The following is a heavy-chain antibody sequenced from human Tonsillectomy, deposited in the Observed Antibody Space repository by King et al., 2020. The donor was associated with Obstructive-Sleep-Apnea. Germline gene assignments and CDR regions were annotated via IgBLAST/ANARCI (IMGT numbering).Heavy chain of an antibody. CDR3: ARDLVPDAFDI. V-gene: IGHV3-48*04. D-gene: IGHD6-13*01. J-gene: IGHJ3*02. CDR2: ISSSSRTI. Sequence: VQLVESGGGLVQPGGSLRLSCAASGFTFSGYNMNWVRQAPGKGLEWGSYISSSSRTIYYADSVKGRFTISRDNAKNSLYLKMNSLRAEDTAVYYCARDLVPDAFDIWGQGTMVTVSS. CDR1: GFTFSGYN.